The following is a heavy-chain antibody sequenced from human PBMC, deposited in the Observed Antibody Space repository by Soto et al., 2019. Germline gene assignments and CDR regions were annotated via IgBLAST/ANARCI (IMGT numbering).Heavy chain of an antibody. CDR1: GFTFSSYA. CDR2: ISGSGGST. CDR3: ATCHEAVVGANDDY. Sequence: PVGSLRLSCAASGFTFSSYAMSWVRQAPGKGLEWVSAISGSGGSTYYADSVKGRFTISRDNSKNTLYLQMNSLRAEDTAVYYCATCHEAVVGANDDYWRQAIMVTVSS. J-gene: IGHJ4*02. V-gene: IGHV3-23*01. D-gene: IGHD1-26*01.